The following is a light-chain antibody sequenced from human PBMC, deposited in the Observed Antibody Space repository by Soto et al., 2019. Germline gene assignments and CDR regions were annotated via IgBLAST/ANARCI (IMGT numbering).Light chain of an antibody. CDR1: QSVSDN. CDR2: GAS. V-gene: IGKV3-15*01. J-gene: IGKJ2*01. Sequence: EIVVTQSPATLSVSPGERATLSCSARQSVSDNLAWYQQKPGQAPRLLIHGASTRATGIPARFSGSGYGREFTLTISSLQSGDVAVYYCQQYNDWPYTFGQGTKLEIK. CDR3: QQYNDWPYT.